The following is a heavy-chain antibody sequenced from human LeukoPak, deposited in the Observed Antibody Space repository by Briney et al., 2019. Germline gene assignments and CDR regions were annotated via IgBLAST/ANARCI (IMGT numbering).Heavy chain of an antibody. CDR3: ARGGYGYYYYYYMDV. Sequence: SETLSLTCNVSGGSISNYYWNWIRQPAGKGLEWIGRFYARGNTNYNPSLKSRVTMSVDTSKNQLSLKLTSVTAADTAVYYCARGGYGYYYYYYMDVWGKGTTVTISS. CDR1: GGSISNYY. V-gene: IGHV4-4*07. CDR2: FYARGNT. D-gene: IGHD5-12*01. J-gene: IGHJ6*03.